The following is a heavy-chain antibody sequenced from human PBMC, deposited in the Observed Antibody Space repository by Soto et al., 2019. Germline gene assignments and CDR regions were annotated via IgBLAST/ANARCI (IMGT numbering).Heavy chain of an antibody. CDR1: GASITSDDYY. J-gene: IGHJ6*02. D-gene: IGHD3-9*01. CDR3: ARDHYVYDILTGYGYYYGMDV. Sequence: SETLSLTCTVSGASITSDDYYWSWIRQPPGKGLEWIGYIYYSGSAYYNPSLKSRVTISVDTSKNQFSLKLSSVTAVDTAVYYCARDHYVYDILTGYGYYYGMDVWGQGTTVTVSS. V-gene: IGHV4-30-4*01. CDR2: IYYSGSA.